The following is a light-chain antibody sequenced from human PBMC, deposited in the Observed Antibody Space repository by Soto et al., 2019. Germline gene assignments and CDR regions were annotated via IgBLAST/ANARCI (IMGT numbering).Light chain of an antibody. CDR2: AAS. J-gene: IGKJ5*01. CDR3: QHDT. V-gene: IGKV1-5*01. Sequence: DIQMTQSPSTLSASVGDRVTITCRASQSISSWLAWYQQKPGKAPKLLIYAASSLHSGVPSKFSGSGSGTDFTLTISSLQPENFATYYCQHDTFGQGTRLEIK. CDR1: QSISSW.